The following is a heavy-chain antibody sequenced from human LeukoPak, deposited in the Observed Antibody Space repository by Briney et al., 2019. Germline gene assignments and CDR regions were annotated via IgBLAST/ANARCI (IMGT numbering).Heavy chain of an antibody. V-gene: IGHV1-46*01. J-gene: IGHJ2*01. CDR1: GYTFTSYY. Sequence: ASVKVSCKASGYTFTSYYMHWVRQAPGQGLEWMGIINPSGGSTSYAQKFQGRVTMTRDTSTSTVYMELSSLRSEDTAVYYCARSSAEYYYDSSGGYFDLWGRGTLVTVSS. CDR2: INPSGGST. CDR3: ARSSAEYYYDSSGGYFDL. D-gene: IGHD3-22*01.